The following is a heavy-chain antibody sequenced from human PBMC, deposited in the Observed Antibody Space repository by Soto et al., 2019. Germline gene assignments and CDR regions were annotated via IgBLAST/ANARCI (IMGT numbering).Heavy chain of an antibody. V-gene: IGHV3-30*18. CDR2: ISYDGSNK. D-gene: IGHD3-22*01. CDR1: GLTFSSYG. J-gene: IGHJ4*02. Sequence: GGSLRLSCAASGLTFSSYGMHWVRQAPGKGLEWVAVISYDGSNKYYADSVKGRFTISRDNSKNTLYLQMNSLRAEDTAVYYCAKDEGLTYYYDSSGYRFDYWGQGTLVTVSS. CDR3: AKDEGLTYYYDSSGYRFDY.